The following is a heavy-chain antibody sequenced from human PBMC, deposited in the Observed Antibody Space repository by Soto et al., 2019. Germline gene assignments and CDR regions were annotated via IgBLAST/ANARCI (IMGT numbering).Heavy chain of an antibody. CDR2: IYYSGST. J-gene: IGHJ5*02. CDR3: ARVPVVGVFDP. CDR1: GGSISSYY. Sequence: SEILSLTCTVSGGSISSYYWSWIRQPPGKGLEWIGYIYYSGSTNYNPSLKSRVTISVDTSKNQFSLKLSSVTAADTAVYYCARVPVVGVFDPWGQGTLVTVSS. D-gene: IGHD6-19*01. V-gene: IGHV4-59*01.